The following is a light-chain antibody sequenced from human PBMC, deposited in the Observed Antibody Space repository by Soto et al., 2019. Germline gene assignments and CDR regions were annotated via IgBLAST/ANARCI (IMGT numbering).Light chain of an antibody. CDR1: SGDIGSYNR. CDR3: SSYTNLNTCAWL. V-gene: IGLV2-14*01. Sequence: QSVLTQPASVSGSPGQSITISCTGTSGDIGSYNRVSWYQQHPGKAPKLIIYEVTDRPSGVSNRFSGSKSGNTASLTISGLQAEDESYYCCSSYTNLNTCAWLFGTGTNVT. J-gene: IGLJ1*01. CDR2: EVT.